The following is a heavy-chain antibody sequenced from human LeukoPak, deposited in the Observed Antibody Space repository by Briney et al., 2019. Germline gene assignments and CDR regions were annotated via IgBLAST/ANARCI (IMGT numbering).Heavy chain of an antibody. CDR3: ARGGKSYYYDSSGHYQPPHFDY. CDR1: GYTFTSYY. J-gene: IGHJ4*02. D-gene: IGHD3-22*01. CDR2: INPSGGST. V-gene: IGHV1-46*01. Sequence: GASVKVSCKASGYTFTSYYMHWVRQAPGQGLEWMGIINPSGGSTSYAQKFQGRVTMTRDTSTSTVYMELSSLRSEDTAVYYCARGGKSYYYDSSGHYQPPHFDYWGQGTLVTASS.